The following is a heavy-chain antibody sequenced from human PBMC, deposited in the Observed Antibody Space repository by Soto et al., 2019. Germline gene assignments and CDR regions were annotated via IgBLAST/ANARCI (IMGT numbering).Heavy chain of an antibody. V-gene: IGHV4-30-2*01. CDR2: IYHSGST. CDR1: GGSISSGGYS. D-gene: IGHD6-13*01. J-gene: IGHJ5*02. CDR3: ARGIGSSSWLYNWFDP. Sequence: LSLTCAVSGGSISSGGYSWSWIRQPPGKGLEWIGYIYHSGSTYYNPSLKSRVTISVDRSKNQFSLKLSSVTAANTAVYYCARGIGSSSWLYNWFDPWGQGTLVTVSS.